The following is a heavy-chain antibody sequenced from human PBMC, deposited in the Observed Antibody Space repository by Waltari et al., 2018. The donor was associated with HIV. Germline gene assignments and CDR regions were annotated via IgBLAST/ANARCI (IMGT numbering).Heavy chain of an antibody. CDR2: IRYDGTNK. CDR3: AKAPHHYDSSGPVY. D-gene: IGHD3-22*01. Sequence: QVHLVESGGGVVQPGGSLRLSCTGSGFTFSTYGMYWVRQAPGKGLQWVAFIRYDGTNKYYADSVKGRFIISRDNSKNTLSLQMHSLRAEDTAVYYCAKAPHHYDSSGPVYWGQGTLVTVSS. V-gene: IGHV3-30*02. J-gene: IGHJ4*02. CDR1: GFTFSTYG.